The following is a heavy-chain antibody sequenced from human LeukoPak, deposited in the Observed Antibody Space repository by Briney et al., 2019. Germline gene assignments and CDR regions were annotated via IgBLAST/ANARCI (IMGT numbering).Heavy chain of an antibody. D-gene: IGHD5-18*01. CDR2: ISSSGSTI. CDR3: ARGGYSYGYAYYYYYMDV. CDR1: GFTFSDYY. Sequence: GGSLRLSCAASGFTFSDYYMSWIRQAPGKGLEWVSYISSSGSTIYYADSVKGGFTISRDNAKNSLYLQMNSLRAEDTAVYYCARGGYSYGYAYYYYYMDVWGKGTTVTISS. J-gene: IGHJ6*03. V-gene: IGHV3-11*04.